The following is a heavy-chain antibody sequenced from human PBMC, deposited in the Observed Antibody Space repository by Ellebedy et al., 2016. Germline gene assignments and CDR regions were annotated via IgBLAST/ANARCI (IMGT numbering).Heavy chain of an antibody. CDR2: ISGSGGST. CDR3: AKGPYWHPPYDLDY. J-gene: IGHJ4*02. CDR1: GFTFSSYS. Sequence: GESLKISXAASGFTFSSYSMNWVRQAPGKGLEWVSAISGSGGSTYYADSVKGRFTISRDNSKNTLYLQMNSLRAEDTAVYYCAKGPYWHPPYDLDYWGQGTLVTVSS. D-gene: IGHD2-8*02. V-gene: IGHV3-23*01.